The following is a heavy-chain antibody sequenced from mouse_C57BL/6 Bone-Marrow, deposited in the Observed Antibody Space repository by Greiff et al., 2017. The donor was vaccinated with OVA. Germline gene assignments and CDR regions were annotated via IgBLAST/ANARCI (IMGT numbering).Heavy chain of an antibody. CDR3: ARRVDVFWFAY. D-gene: IGHD2-3*01. J-gene: IGHJ3*01. CDR2: ISSGGSYT. CDR1: GFTFSSYG. V-gene: IGHV5-6*02. Sequence: EVMLVESGGDLVKPGGSLKLSCAASGFTFSSYGMSWVRQTPDKRLEWVATISSGGSYTYYPDSVKGRFTISRDNAKNTLYLQMSSLKSEDTAMYYCARRVDVFWFAYWGQGTLVTVSA.